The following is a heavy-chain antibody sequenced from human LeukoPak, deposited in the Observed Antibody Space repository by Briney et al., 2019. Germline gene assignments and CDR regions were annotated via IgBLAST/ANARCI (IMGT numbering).Heavy chain of an antibody. D-gene: IGHD6-19*01. Sequence: SETLSLTCTVSGVSISSSSYYWGWIRQPPGKGLEWIGSIYYSGSTYYNPSLKSRVTISVDTSKNQFSLKLSSVTAEDPAVYYCARFWYSSGWYYHPDRLLAAGDYWGQGTLVPVSS. J-gene: IGHJ4*02. CDR2: IYYSGST. V-gene: IGHV4-39*01. CDR1: GVSISSSSYY. CDR3: ARFWYSSGWYYHPDRLLAAGDY.